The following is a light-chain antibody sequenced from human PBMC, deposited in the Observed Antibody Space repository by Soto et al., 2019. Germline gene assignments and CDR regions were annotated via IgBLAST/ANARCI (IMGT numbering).Light chain of an antibody. Sequence: EIVLTQSPATLSAFPGDRVTLSCRASQAVNTRLAWYQHKPGQAPRLLIYLTSNRAAGVPSRFSAWGSETDFTLTISDVQLEDFAVYYCHQRQSWPRTFGQGTKVDIK. CDR1: QAVNTR. CDR2: LTS. J-gene: IGKJ1*01. CDR3: HQRQSWPRT. V-gene: IGKV3-11*01.